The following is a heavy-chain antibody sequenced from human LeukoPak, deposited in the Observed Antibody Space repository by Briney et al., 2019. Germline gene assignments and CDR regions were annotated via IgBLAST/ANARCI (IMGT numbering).Heavy chain of an antibody. CDR3: ARRVVSITPYFDY. CDR1: GGSISSSSYY. V-gene: IGHV4-39*01. J-gene: IGHJ4*02. CDR2: IYYSGST. D-gene: IGHD5/OR15-5a*01. Sequence: SSETLSLTCTVSGGSISSSSYYWGWIRQPPGKGLEWIGSIYYSGSTYYNPSLKSRIIISVDTSKNQFSLKLRSVTAADAAIYYCARRVVSITPYFDYWGQGTLVTVSS.